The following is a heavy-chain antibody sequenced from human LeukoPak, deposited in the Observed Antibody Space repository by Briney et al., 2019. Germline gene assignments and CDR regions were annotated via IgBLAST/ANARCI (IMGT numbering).Heavy chain of an antibody. Sequence: PLETLSLTCTVSGGSISSSSYYWGWIRQPPGKGLEWIGSIYYSGSTYYNPSLKSRVTISVDTSKNQFSLKLSSVTAADTAVYYCARHDYNYAFDIWGQGTMVTVSS. CDR3: ARHDYNYAFDI. D-gene: IGHD4-11*01. CDR1: GGSISSSSYY. CDR2: IYYSGST. J-gene: IGHJ3*02. V-gene: IGHV4-39*01.